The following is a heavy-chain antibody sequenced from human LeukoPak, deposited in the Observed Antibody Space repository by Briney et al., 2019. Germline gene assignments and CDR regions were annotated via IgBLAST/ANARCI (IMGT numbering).Heavy chain of an antibody. V-gene: IGHV3-23*01. CDR1: GFTLSSHN. Sequence: QPGGSLRLSCVASGFTLSSHNINWVRQAPGKGLEWVSTITTSDGNTYYADSVKGRFTVSRDNSKNTLFLQMNSLRAEDTAVYYCAKDGGLWVSAHWGDSWGRGTLVTVSS. CDR2: ITTSDGNT. CDR3: AKDGGLWVSAHWGDS. D-gene: IGHD7-27*01. J-gene: IGHJ4*02.